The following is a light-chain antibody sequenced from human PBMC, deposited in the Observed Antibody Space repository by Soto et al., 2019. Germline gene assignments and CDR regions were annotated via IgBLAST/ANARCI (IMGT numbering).Light chain of an antibody. V-gene: IGKV1-39*01. Sequence: DIQMTQSPSSLSASVGDRVTITCRASQRISTYLNWYQQKPGKAPKLLIYAASSLQSGVPSTFSGSGSGTDLTLTISSLQPEDFATYYCQQSFTTPRTFGQGTKLEIK. CDR3: QQSFTTPRT. CDR1: QRISTY. J-gene: IGKJ2*01. CDR2: AAS.